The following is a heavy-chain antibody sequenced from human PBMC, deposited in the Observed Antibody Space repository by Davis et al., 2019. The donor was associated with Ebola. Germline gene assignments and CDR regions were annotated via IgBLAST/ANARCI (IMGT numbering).Heavy chain of an antibody. Sequence: ASVKVSCKASAYTFTSYDINWVRQATGQGLEWMGWMNPNSGNTGYARKFQGRVTMTRNTSISTAYMELSGLRSDDTAVYYCARAPTWSQINYYCFDYWGQGTLVTVSS. V-gene: IGHV1-8*01. J-gene: IGHJ4*02. CDR2: MNPNSGNT. CDR3: ARAPTWSQINYYCFDY. CDR1: AYTFTSYD. D-gene: IGHD3-10*01.